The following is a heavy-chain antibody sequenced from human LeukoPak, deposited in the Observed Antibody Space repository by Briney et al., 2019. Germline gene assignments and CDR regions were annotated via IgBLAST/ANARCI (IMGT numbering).Heavy chain of an antibody. Sequence: PGGSLRLSCAASGFTVTNARMTWVRQTPGKGLEWVGHIQRKSDGETTDYAAPVNDRFTISRDDSKNTLYLQMNSLKTEDTAVYYCSTGGGTYSLGAWGQGTLVTVSA. D-gene: IGHD1-26*01. CDR3: STGGGTYSLGA. CDR1: GFTVTNAR. J-gene: IGHJ5*02. CDR2: IQRKSDGETT. V-gene: IGHV3-15*01.